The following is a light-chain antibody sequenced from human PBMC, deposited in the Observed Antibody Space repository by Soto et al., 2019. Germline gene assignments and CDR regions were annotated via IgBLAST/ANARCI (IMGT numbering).Light chain of an antibody. Sequence: QSVLTQPASVSGSPGQSITISCVGSYNLVSWYQQHPGKAPKLMIYEGSKRPSGVSDRFSGSQSGNTASLTISGLQAEDEADYYCSSYVGSSIVVFGGGTKVTVL. CDR2: EGS. J-gene: IGLJ2*01. CDR3: SSYVGSSIVV. V-gene: IGLV2-23*01. CDR1: VGSYNL.